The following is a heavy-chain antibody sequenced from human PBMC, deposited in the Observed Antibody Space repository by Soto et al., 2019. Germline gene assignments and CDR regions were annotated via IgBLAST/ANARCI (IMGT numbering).Heavy chain of an antibody. CDR2: FDPEDGET. J-gene: IGHJ4*02. V-gene: IGHV1-24*01. Sequence: ASMKVSCKVSGYTLTELSMHWVRQAPGKGLEWMGGFDPEDGETIYAQKFQGRVTMTEDTSTDTAYMELSSLRSEDTAVYYCATDLGSFGATFDYWGQGTLVTVSS. D-gene: IGHD1-26*01. CDR1: GYTLTELS. CDR3: ATDLGSFGATFDY.